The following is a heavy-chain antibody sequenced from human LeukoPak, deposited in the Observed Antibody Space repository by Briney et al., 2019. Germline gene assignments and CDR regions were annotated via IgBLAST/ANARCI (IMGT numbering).Heavy chain of an antibody. J-gene: IGHJ4*02. V-gene: IGHV4-61*08. Sequence: SETLSLTCTVSGASVSSGDYHWSWVRQAPGKGLEWIGHNGDPSYNPSPKSRVVISIDTSRNQFSLRLNSVTAADTATYFCVTYYVNGGGRGHWGPGALVTVSS. D-gene: IGHD3-16*01. CDR2: HNGDP. CDR1: GASVSSGDYH. CDR3: VTYYVNGGGRGH.